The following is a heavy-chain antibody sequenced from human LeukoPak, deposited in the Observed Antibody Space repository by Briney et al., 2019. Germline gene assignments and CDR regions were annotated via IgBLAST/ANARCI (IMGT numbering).Heavy chain of an antibody. CDR1: GFTFSSYA. J-gene: IGHJ4*02. CDR3: AKGSYYDSSGSFYFDY. V-gene: IGHV3-23*01. Sequence: GGSRGLSCAAPGFTFSSYAMSWVGQAPGKGLEWVSGISGSGDNTYYADSVKGRFTISRDNSKNTLYVQVNSLGTEDTAAYYCAKGSYYDSSGSFYFDYWGQGTLVTVSS. D-gene: IGHD3-22*01. CDR2: ISGSGDNT.